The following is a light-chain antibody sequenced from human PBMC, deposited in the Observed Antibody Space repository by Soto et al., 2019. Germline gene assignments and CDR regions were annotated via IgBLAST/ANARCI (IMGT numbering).Light chain of an antibody. CDR3: QQYYSTPQT. Sequence: DIVMTQTPLSLSVTPGQPASICWKSIQSLLHSDGKTFFYWYLQKPGKAPKLLIYKASTLKSGVPSRFSGSGSGTEFTLTISSLQAEDVAVYYCQQYYSTPQTFGQGTKVDIK. CDR1: QSLLHSDGKTF. V-gene: IGKV2-29*01. J-gene: IGKJ1*01. CDR2: KAS.